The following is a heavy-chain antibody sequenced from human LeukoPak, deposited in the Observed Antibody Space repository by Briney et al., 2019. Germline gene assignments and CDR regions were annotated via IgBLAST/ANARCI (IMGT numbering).Heavy chain of an antibody. V-gene: IGHV1-2*06. D-gene: IGHD3-22*01. J-gene: IGHJ4*02. CDR3: ARELPYDSSGYSIDY. CDR2: INPNSGGT. Sequence: GASVKVSCKASGYSFTGYYMHWVRQAPGQGLEWMGRINPNSGGTNYAQKFQGRVTMTRDTSISTAYMGLSRLRSDDTAVYYCARELPYDSSGYSIDYWGQGTLVTVSS. CDR1: GYSFTGYY.